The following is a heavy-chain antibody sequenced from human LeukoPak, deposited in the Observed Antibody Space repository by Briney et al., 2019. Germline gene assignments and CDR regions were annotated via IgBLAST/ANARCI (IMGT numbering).Heavy chain of an antibody. CDR2: ISISGNII. Sequence: PGGSVSLLCAASGFIFCAYDMKCARHAPGKGLVWGTYISISGNIIYYADSMKRRFTISRDNAQNSLFLQMNSLRAEDAAIYYCASDAPYYGDQKFDYWGQGILVTVSS. V-gene: IGHV3-48*03. J-gene: IGHJ4*02. CDR3: ASDAPYYGDQKFDY. CDR1: GFIFCAYD. D-gene: IGHD4-17*01.